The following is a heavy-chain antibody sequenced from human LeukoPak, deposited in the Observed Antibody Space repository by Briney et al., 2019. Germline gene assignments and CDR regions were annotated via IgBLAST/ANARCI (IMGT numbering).Heavy chain of an antibody. J-gene: IGHJ6*02. D-gene: IGHD2-15*01. V-gene: IGHV3-48*01. Sequence: AGGSLRLSCAASGFTFSSYSMNWVRQAPGKGPEWVSYISSSSSTIYYADSVKGRFTISRDNAKNSLYLQMNSLRAEDTAVYCCATQNEYCSGGSCYYGADYYYGMDVWGQGTTVTVSS. CDR1: GFTFSSYS. CDR2: ISSSSSTI. CDR3: ATQNEYCSGGSCYYGADYYYGMDV.